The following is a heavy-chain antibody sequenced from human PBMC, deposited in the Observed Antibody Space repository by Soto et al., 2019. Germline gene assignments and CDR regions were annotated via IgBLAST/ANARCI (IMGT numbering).Heavy chain of an antibody. D-gene: IGHD3-9*01. CDR1: GYTFTSYD. V-gene: IGHV1-8*01. CDR3: ARAAYRSIWFLSH. Sequence: GASVKVSCKASGYTFTSYDINWVRQATGQGLEWMGWMNPDSGNTGYAQKFQGRVTMTTNISASTAYLELSGLRSDDTGVYYCARAAYRSIWFLSHWAQGTLVTVSS. CDR2: MNPDSGNT. J-gene: IGHJ4*02.